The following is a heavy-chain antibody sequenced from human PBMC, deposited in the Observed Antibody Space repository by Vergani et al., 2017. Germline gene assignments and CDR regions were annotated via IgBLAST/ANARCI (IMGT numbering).Heavy chain of an antibody. V-gene: IGHV4-61*02. CDR3: ARSRPYCTSGSCPAI. D-gene: IGHD2-15*01. CDR1: GGSISSGSYY. J-gene: IGHJ4*02. Sequence: QVQLQESGPGLVTSSQTLSLTCTVSGGSISSGSYYWSWIRQPAGKGPEWIGHIHTGGSTDLNPSFKSRVSISVDTSKSQFSLKLNSVTVADTAVYYCARSRPYCTSGSCPAIWGQGTLVTVSS. CDR2: IHTGGST.